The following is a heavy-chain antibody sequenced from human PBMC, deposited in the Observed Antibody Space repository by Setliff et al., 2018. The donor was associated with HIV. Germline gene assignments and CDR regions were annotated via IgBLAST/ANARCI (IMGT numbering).Heavy chain of an antibody. V-gene: IGHV1-18*01. CDR3: ASCMAGHYYYYMDV. CDR2: ISPYNGNT. D-gene: IGHD6-19*01. J-gene: IGHJ6*03. CDR1: GYNFTSYG. Sequence: ASVKVSCKASGYNFTSYGINWVRQAPGQGLEWMGWISPYNGNTDYAQNFQGRVTMTTDTPTSTVYMELRSLISDDTAVYYCASCMAGHYYYYMDVWGKGTTVTVSS.